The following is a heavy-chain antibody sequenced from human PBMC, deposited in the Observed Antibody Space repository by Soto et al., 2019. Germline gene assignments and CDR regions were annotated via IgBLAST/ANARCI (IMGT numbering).Heavy chain of an antibody. D-gene: IGHD6-6*01. V-gene: IGHV1-46*01. Sequence: QVQWVQSGAEVKKPGASVKDSCKASGYTFTDYRMIWVRQAPGQGLEWMGIINPSGGNTNYAPNFTVRVTLTRDSFTSTVYMELSSLRSEDTAVYYCARPAGRLSNWFDPWGQGTLVTVSS. CDR3: ARPAGRLSNWFDP. CDR2: INPSGGNT. CDR1: GYTFTDYR. J-gene: IGHJ5*02.